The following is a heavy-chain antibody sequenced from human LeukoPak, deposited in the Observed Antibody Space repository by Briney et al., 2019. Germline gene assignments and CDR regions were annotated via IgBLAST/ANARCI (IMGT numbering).Heavy chain of an antibody. J-gene: IGHJ4*02. CDR2: ISYDGSDK. Sequence: GGSLRLSCAASGFTFSNYAMHWVRQAPGKGLEWVAVISYDGSDKYYADSVKGRFTISRDNSKNTLYLEMNSLRAGDTAVYYCAKRGVEGSYYFDYWGQGTLVTVSS. V-gene: IGHV3-30*18. CDR1: GFTFSNYA. D-gene: IGHD3-3*01. CDR3: AKRGVEGSYYFDY.